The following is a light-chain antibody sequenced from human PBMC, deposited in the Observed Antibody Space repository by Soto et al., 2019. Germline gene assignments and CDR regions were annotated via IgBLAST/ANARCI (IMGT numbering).Light chain of an antibody. V-gene: IGLV1-51*02. Sequence: QSALTQPPSVSAAPGQKVTISCSGSNSNIGNNFVSWYQQLPGTAPKLLIYENNKRPSGIPDRFSGSKSGTSATLGITGLQTGDEADYYCGTWDSSLSVYVFGTGTKVTVL. CDR1: NSNIGNNF. CDR2: ENN. CDR3: GTWDSSLSVYV. J-gene: IGLJ1*01.